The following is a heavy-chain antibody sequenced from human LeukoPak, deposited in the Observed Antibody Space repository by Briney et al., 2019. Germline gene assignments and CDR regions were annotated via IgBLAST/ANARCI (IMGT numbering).Heavy chain of an antibody. Sequence: SETLSLTCAVYGGSFSGYYWSWIRQPPGKGLEWIGEINHSGSTNYNPSLKSRVTISVDTSKNQFSLKLSSVTAADTAVYCCARRKTGYSSSWYGGYYFDYWGQGTLVTVSS. V-gene: IGHV4-34*01. D-gene: IGHD6-13*01. J-gene: IGHJ4*02. CDR3: ARRKTGYSSSWYGGYYFDY. CDR1: GGSFSGYY. CDR2: INHSGST.